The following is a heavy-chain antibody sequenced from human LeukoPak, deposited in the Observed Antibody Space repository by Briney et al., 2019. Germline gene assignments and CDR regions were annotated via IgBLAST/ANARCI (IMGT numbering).Heavy chain of an antibody. CDR2: IYTSGST. Sequence: SETLSLTCTVSGGSISSFYWSWIRQPAGKGLEWIGRIYTSGSTNYNPSLKSRSTMSVDTSKNQCSLKLRSLTAADTAVYYCARTIPRYYYDSSGYNDNWFDPWGQGTLVTVSS. J-gene: IGHJ5*02. CDR1: GGSISSFY. CDR3: ARTIPRYYYDSSGYNDNWFDP. D-gene: IGHD3-22*01. V-gene: IGHV4-4*07.